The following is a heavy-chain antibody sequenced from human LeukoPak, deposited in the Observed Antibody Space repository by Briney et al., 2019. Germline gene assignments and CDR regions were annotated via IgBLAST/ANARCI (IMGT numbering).Heavy chain of an antibody. J-gene: IGHJ5*02. D-gene: IGHD6-19*01. CDR3: ARDRKQWLRGPFDP. CDR2: IYYSGST. Sequence: SEALSLPCTVSGGSISSYYWNWIRQPPRKGLEWRGYIYYSGSTNYNPSLKRRVTISVDTSKNQFSLRLSSVTAADTAVYYCARDRKQWLRGPFDPWGQGTLVTVSS. CDR1: GGSISSYY. V-gene: IGHV4-59*01.